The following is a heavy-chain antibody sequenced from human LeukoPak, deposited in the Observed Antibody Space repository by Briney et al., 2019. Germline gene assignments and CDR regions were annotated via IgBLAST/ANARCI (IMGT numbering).Heavy chain of an antibody. V-gene: IGHV3-64*01. CDR3: ARDFDALGTFDY. CDR1: GFTFSSYA. J-gene: IGHJ4*02. CDR2: ISSNGGST. D-gene: IGHD3-9*01. Sequence: GGPLRLSCAASGFTFSSYAMHWVRQAPGKGLEYVSAISSNGGSTYYANSVKGRFTISRDNSKNTLYLQMGSLRAEDMAVYYCARDFDALGTFDYWGQGTLVTVSS.